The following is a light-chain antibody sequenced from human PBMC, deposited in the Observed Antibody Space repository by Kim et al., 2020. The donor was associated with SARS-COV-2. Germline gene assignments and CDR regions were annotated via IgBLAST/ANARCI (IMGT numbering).Light chain of an antibody. CDR2: GAS. CDR1: QDINTW. V-gene: IGKV1-12*01. J-gene: IGKJ1*01. CDR3: QQANSFPPWT. Sequence: VSVGDRVTITCRASQDINTWLGWYQQKPGKAPKLLIYGASNLQSGVPSRFSGSGSGTDFTLTISRLQPDDCATYYCQQANSFPPWTFGQGTKLEI.